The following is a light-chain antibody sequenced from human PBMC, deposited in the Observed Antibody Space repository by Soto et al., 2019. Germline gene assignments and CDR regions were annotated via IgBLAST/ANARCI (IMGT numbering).Light chain of an antibody. V-gene: IGKV1-39*01. CDR1: QSISNY. CDR3: QQSYSTPWT. Sequence: DIQVTQYPSSLSASVGDRVTITCLASQSISNYLNWYQQKPGKAPKLLIYAASSLQSGVPSRFSGSGSGTDFTLTISSLQPEDFATYYCQQSYSTPWTFGQGTKVDI. J-gene: IGKJ1*01. CDR2: AAS.